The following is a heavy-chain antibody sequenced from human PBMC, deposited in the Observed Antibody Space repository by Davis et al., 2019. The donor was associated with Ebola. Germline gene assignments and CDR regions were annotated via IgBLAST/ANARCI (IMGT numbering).Heavy chain of an antibody. Sequence: GESPKIPCAASGFTFSGSAMHWVRQASGKGLEWVGRIRSKANSYATAYAASVKGRFTISRDDSKNTAYLQMNSLKTEDTAVYYCTSSLSGVDPWGQGTLVTVSS. CDR3: TSSLSGVDP. CDR1: GFTFSGSA. D-gene: IGHD3-10*01. CDR2: IRSKANSYAT. V-gene: IGHV3-73*01. J-gene: IGHJ5*02.